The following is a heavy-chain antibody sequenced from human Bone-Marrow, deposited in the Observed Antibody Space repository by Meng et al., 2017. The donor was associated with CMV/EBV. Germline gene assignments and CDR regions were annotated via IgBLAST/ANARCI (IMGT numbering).Heavy chain of an antibody. CDR3: AKSSSIVVVPADSFDP. CDR2: IRYDGSNK. V-gene: IGHV3-30*02. Sequence: GESLKISCAASGFTFSSYWMHWVRQAPGKGLEWVAFIRYDGSNKYYADSVKGRFTISRDNSKNTLYLQMNSLRAEDTAVYYCAKSSSIVVVPADSFDPWGQGTLVTVSS. J-gene: IGHJ5*02. CDR1: GFTFSSYW. D-gene: IGHD2-2*01.